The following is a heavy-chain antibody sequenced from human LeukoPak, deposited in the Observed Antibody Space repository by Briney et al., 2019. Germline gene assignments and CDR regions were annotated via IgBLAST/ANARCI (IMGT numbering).Heavy chain of an antibody. V-gene: IGHV3-23*01. Sequence: PGGSLRLSCAASGFTFSSYGMSWVRQAPGKGLEWVSGISGSGGTTYYADSAKGRFTISRDKSKNTLYLQMNSLRAEDTALYYCAKDYTAMAPNYFDYWGQGTLVTVSS. J-gene: IGHJ4*02. CDR2: ISGSGGTT. CDR1: GFTFSSYG. D-gene: IGHD5-18*01. CDR3: AKDYTAMAPNYFDY.